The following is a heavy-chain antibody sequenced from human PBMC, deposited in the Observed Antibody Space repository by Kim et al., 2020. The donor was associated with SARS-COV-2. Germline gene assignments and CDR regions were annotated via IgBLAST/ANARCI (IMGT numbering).Heavy chain of an antibody. Sequence: SETLSLTCTVSGGSISSSSYYWGWIRQPPGKGLEWIGSIYYSGSTYYNPSLKSRVTISVDTSKNQFSLKLSSVTAADTAVYYCARDKERGLLWFGDLQYSFDYWGQGTLVTVSS. D-gene: IGHD3-10*01. V-gene: IGHV4-39*07. CDR1: GGSISSSSYY. CDR3: ARDKERGLLWFGDLQYSFDY. J-gene: IGHJ4*02. CDR2: IYYSGST.